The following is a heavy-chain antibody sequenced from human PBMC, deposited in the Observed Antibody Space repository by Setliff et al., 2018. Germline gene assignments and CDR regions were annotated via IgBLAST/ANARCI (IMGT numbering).Heavy chain of an antibody. V-gene: IGHV4-4*02. D-gene: IGHD3-3*01. CDR3: ARGEYYDFWSGHYYMGV. Sequence: SETLSLTCAVSGGSISDNNWWSWVRQPPGKGLEWIGSIYYSGSTYYNPSLKSRVTISVDTSKNQFSLKLSSVTAADTAVYYCARGEYYDFWSGHYYMGVWGKGTTVTVSS. CDR1: GGSISDNNW. J-gene: IGHJ6*03. CDR2: IYYSGST.